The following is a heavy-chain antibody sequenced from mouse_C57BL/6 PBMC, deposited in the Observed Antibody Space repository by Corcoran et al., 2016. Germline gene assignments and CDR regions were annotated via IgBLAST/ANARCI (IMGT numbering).Heavy chain of an antibody. J-gene: IGHJ2*01. D-gene: IGHD1-1*01. CDR2: INPYNGGT. CDR3: ARLYYGSSWVFDY. Sequence: EVQLQQSGPVLVKPGASVKMSCKASGYTFTDYYMNWVKQSHGKSLEWIGVINPYNGGTSYNQKFKGKATLTVDKSSSTAYMELNSLTSEDSAVYYCARLYYGSSWVFDYWGQGTTLTVSS. CDR1: GYTFTDYY. V-gene: IGHV1-19*01.